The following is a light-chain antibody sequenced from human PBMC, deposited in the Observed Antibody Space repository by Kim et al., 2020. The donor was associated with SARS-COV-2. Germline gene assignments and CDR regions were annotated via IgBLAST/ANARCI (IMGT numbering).Light chain of an antibody. CDR3: QKYNSVPHT. CDR2: GAS. V-gene: IGKV1-27*01. Sequence: DIEMTQSPSSVSASVGDRVTITCRASHHIFNYLAWFQQRPGKVPDLLIYGASTLHSGVPSRFSGSGSGTDFTLTISNLQPEDVATYYCQKYNSVPHTFGGGTKVDIK. J-gene: IGKJ4*01. CDR1: HHIFNY.